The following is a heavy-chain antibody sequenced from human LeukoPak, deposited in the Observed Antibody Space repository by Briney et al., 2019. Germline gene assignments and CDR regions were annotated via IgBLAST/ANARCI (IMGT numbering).Heavy chain of an antibody. CDR3: ARSYIQFSRPYFSDY. CDR1: GGSISTYY. CDR2: ISHNGRT. Sequence: KASETLSLTCFVSGGSISTYYWSWIRQPPGKGLEWIGDISHNGRTNYNHSLKSRLTMSIDTSKNQFSLKLTSLTAADTAIYYCARSYIQFSRPYFSDYWGQGTLVTVSS. D-gene: IGHD2-2*01. J-gene: IGHJ4*02. V-gene: IGHV4-59*01.